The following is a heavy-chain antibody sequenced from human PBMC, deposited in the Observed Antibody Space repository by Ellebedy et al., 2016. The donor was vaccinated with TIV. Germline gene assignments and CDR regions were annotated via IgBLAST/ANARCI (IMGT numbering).Heavy chain of an antibody. CDR3: ARTFLSYSFDY. V-gene: IGHV3-30*03. Sequence: GGSLRLSCAASGFTFSSYDMHWVRQAPGKGLEWVAFISHDGTEKNYADSVKGRFTVSRDKSKNTLFLHMNSLRPEDTAVYSCARTFLSYSFDYWGQGTLVTVSS. J-gene: IGHJ4*02. CDR2: ISHDGTEK. D-gene: IGHD3-3*02. CDR1: GFTFSSYD.